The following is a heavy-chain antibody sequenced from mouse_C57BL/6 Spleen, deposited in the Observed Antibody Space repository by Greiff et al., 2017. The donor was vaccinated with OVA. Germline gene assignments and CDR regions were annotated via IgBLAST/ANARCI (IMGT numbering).Heavy chain of an antibody. CDR2: IYPGDGDT. Sequence: QVQLQQSGAELVKPGASVKISCKASGYAFSSYWMNWVKQRPGKGLEWIGQIYPGDGDTNYNGKFKGKATLTADKSSSTAYMQLSSLTSEDSAVYFCARVRDYGSSSWFAYWGQGTLVTVSA. V-gene: IGHV1-80*01. D-gene: IGHD1-1*01. J-gene: IGHJ3*01. CDR1: GYAFSSYW. CDR3: ARVRDYGSSSWFAY.